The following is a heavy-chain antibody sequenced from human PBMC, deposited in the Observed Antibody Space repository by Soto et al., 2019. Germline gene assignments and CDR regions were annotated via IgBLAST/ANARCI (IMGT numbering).Heavy chain of an antibody. V-gene: IGHV4-4*07. CDR1: GVSITSYY. CDR3: ARVPVAVAATEDYYGLDV. J-gene: IGHJ6*02. D-gene: IGHD2-15*01. CDR2: INTDGLS. Sequence: PSETLSLTCSVSGVSITSYYLSWIRQSAGGGLECMGRINTDGLSTYSPSFKSRLTMSLDTSKNQVPLRLISVTAADTAVYFCARVPVAVAATEDYYGLDVWGQGTTVIVSS.